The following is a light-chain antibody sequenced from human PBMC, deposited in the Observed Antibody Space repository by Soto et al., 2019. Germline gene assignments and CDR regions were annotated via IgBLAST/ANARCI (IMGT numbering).Light chain of an antibody. Sequence: EIVLTHSPGTLSLSPCERAALSCSASQNVDSNYLAWYQQKPGQAPRIIIFGASGRATGIPDRFSGSGSGTDFTLTISRLEPEDFAVYYCQQYGSLSWTFGQGTKVDIK. CDR2: GAS. V-gene: IGKV3-20*01. CDR1: QNVDSNY. CDR3: QQYGSLSWT. J-gene: IGKJ1*01.